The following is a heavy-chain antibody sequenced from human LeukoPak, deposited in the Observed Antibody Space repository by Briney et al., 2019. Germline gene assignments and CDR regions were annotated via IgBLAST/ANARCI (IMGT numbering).Heavy chain of an antibody. D-gene: IGHD4-11*01. CDR3: ARFTYGDYSNYDPYYYYMDV. Sequence: ASVKVSCKASGGTFSSYAISWVRQAPGQGLEWMGGIIPIFGTANYAQKFQGRVTITTDESTSTAYMELSSLRSEDTAVYYCARFTYGDYSNYDPYYYYMDVWGKGTTVTVSS. V-gene: IGHV1-69*05. J-gene: IGHJ6*03. CDR2: IIPIFGTA. CDR1: GGTFSSYA.